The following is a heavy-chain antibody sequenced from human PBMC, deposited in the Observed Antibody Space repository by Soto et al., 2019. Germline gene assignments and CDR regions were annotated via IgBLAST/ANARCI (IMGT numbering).Heavy chain of an antibody. V-gene: IGHV3-9*01. D-gene: IGHD3-10*01. CDR3: AKVWSSKGLANFFSAFDI. Sequence: EVQLVESGGGLVQPGRFLRLSCAASGFTFDDYAMHWVRQTPGKGLEWVSGISWNSGSTGYADSVKGRLTISRANARNSLYLQMNSLRAEDTAVYYCAKVWSSKGLANFFSAFDIWGQGTMVTVSS. CDR2: ISWNSGST. CDR1: GFTFDDYA. J-gene: IGHJ3*02.